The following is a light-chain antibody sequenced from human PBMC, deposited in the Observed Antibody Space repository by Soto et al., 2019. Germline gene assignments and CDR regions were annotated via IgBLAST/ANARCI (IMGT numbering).Light chain of an antibody. CDR2: DVA. J-gene: IGLJ1*01. V-gene: IGLV2-14*03. CDR3: VSYVGATTRV. Sequence: QSALTQPASVSASPGQSITISCTGTSSDVGGSNFVSWYQQHPGKPPKLIIYDVATRPSGVSNRFSGSKSGSTASLIISRLQTEDEADYYCVSYVGATTRVFGTGTKLTVL. CDR1: SSDVGGSNF.